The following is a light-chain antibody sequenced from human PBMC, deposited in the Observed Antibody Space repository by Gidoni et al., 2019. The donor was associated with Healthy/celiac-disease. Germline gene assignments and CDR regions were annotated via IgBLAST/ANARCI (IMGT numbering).Light chain of an antibody. CDR1: QCVSSSY. V-gene: IGKV3-20*01. J-gene: IGKJ3*01. CDR3: QHYGSSPRFT. Sequence: EIVLTPSPGTLSLSPGQRATLSCSASQCVSSSYLAWYHQKPGQAPSLLIYGASSRATGIPDRFSGSGSVTYFSLTISRLESEDFSVYYCQHYGSSPRFTFXPXTKVDIK. CDR2: GAS.